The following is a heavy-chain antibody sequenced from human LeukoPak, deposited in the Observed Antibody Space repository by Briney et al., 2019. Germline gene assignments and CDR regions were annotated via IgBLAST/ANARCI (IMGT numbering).Heavy chain of an antibody. Sequence: GGSLRLSCAASGFTFDRHYMTWVRQAPGKGLEWVANIRQDGSEKNYVASVKGRFTISRDNAKNSLYLQMNSLRAEDTAVYYCARDQAQELWELLGDDAFDIWGQGTMVTVSS. CDR1: GFTFDRHY. CDR3: ARDQAQELWELLGDDAFDI. D-gene: IGHD1-26*01. V-gene: IGHV3-7*01. J-gene: IGHJ3*02. CDR2: IRQDGSEK.